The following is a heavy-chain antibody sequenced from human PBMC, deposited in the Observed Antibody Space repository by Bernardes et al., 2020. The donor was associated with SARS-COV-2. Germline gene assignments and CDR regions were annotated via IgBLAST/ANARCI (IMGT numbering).Heavy chain of an antibody. CDR1: GGSFSDHY. V-gene: IGHV4-34*01. CDR2: LNHSGSS. CDR3: ARGGRGWYVDY. J-gene: IGHJ4*01. Sequence: ETLSLTCAVYGGSFSDHYWNWIRQPPGKEREWIGELNHSGSSHYSPSLKSRVTISVDTSKNQVTLTLSSVTAADTAVYYCARGGRGWYVDYWGQGTHVSVSS. D-gene: IGHD6-19*01.